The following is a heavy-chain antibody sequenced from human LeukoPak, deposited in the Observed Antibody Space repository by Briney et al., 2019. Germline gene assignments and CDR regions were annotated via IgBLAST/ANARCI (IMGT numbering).Heavy chain of an antibody. V-gene: IGHV6-1*01. D-gene: IGHD3-10*01. CDR2: TYYRSKWYN. J-gene: IGHJ3*02. Sequence: SQTLSLTCAISGDSVSSNSAAWNWIRRSPSRGLEWLGGTYYRSKWYNDYAVSVKSRITINPDTSKNQFSLQLNSVTPEDTAVYYCARGLYYYGSGSYSSDAFDIWGQGTMVTVSS. CDR3: ARGLYYYGSGSYSSDAFDI. CDR1: GDSVSSNSAA.